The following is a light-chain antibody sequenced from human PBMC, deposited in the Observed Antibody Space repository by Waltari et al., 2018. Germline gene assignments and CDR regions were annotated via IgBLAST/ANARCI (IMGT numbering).Light chain of an antibody. CDR1: RSAFAVFNY. J-gene: IGLJ3*02. CDR2: DVS. Sequence: QSALPQPASVSGSPGPSITISCTGTRSAFAVFNYVSWYQQHPGKAPQLMIYDVSKRPSGVSNRFSGSKSGNTASLTISGLQAEDEADYYCSSYTSTWVFGGGTKLTVL. CDR3: SSYTSTWV. V-gene: IGLV2-14*01.